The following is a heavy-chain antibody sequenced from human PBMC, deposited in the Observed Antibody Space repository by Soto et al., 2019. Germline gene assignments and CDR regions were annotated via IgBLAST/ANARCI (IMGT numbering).Heavy chain of an antibody. CDR2: IWYDGSNK. CDR1: GFTFSSYG. J-gene: IGHJ3*02. CDR3: ARDSADSSGYYYVGAFDI. V-gene: IGHV3-33*01. D-gene: IGHD3-22*01. Sequence: VQLLESGGGLVQPGRSLRLSCAASGFTFSSYGMHWVRQAPGKGLEWVAVIWYDGSNKYYADSVKGRFTISRDNSKNTLYLQMNSLRAEDTAVYYCARDSADSSGYYYVGAFDIWGQGTMVTVSS.